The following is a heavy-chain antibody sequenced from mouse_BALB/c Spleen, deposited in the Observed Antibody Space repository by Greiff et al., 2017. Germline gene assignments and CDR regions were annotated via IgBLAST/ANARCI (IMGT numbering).Heavy chain of an antibody. CDR1: GYTFSSYW. V-gene: IGHV1-9*01. J-gene: IGHJ2*01. CDR2: ILPGSGST. CDR3: ARSGDYGPYYFDY. Sequence: QVQLQQSGAELMKPGASVKISCKATGYTFSSYWIEWVKQRPGHGLEWIGEILPGSGSTNYNEKFKGKATFTADTSSNTAYMQLSSLTSEDSAVYYCARSGDYGPYYFDYWGQGTTLTVSS. D-gene: IGHD2-4*01.